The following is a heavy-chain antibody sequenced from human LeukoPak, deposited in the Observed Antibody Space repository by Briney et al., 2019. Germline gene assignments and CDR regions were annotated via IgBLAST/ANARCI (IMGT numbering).Heavy chain of an antibody. D-gene: IGHD1-26*01. CDR3: AVGASDFDY. J-gene: IGHJ4*02. CDR1: GGPFNGYY. CDR2: INHSGST. Sequence: SETLSLTCAVYGGPFNGYYWSWIRQPPGKGLEWIGEINHSGSTNYNPSLKSRVTISVDTSKNQFSLKLSSVTAADTAVYYCAVGASDFDYWGQGTLVTVSS. V-gene: IGHV4-34*01.